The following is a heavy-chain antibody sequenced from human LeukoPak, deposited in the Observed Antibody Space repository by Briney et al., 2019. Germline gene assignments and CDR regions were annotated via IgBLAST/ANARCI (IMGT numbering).Heavy chain of an antibody. D-gene: IGHD6-13*01. CDR1: GFTFSNYG. J-gene: IGHJ4*02. CDR2: VRYDGSDG. V-gene: IGHV3-30*02. CDR3: AKDGVSSTWSGYYLEY. Sequence: GGSLRLSCAASGFTFSNYGMHWVRQAPGKGLEWVAFVRYDGSDGHYSDSVKGRFTISRGNSKNTLFLQMNSLRGEDTAVYYCAKDGVSSTWSGYYLEYWGQGILVTVSS.